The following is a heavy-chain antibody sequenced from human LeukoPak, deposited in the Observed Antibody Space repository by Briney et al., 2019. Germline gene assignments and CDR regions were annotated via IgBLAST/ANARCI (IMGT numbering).Heavy chain of an antibody. Sequence: GASVKVSCKASGGTFNSHVISWLRQAPGHGLEWMGGFIPVFGTASYAEKFQGRVTITTDESTTTAYMEMSSRTSEDTAVYYCARGYYYGSESYWHTKWFDPWGQGTLVTVSS. J-gene: IGHJ5*02. V-gene: IGHV1-69*05. CDR1: GGTFNSHV. D-gene: IGHD3-10*01. CDR2: FIPVFGTA. CDR3: ARGYYYGSESYWHTKWFDP.